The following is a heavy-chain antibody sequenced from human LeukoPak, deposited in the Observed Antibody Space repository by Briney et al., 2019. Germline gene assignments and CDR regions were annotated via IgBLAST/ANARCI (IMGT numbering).Heavy chain of an antibody. Sequence: PSETLSLTCAVYGGSFSGYYWSWIRQPPGKGLEWIGEINHSGSTNYNPSLKSRVTISVDTSKNQFSLKLSSVTAADTAVYYCASYDSSGQNDYWGQGTLVTVSS. CDR3: ASYDSSGQNDY. V-gene: IGHV4-34*01. CDR2: INHSGST. D-gene: IGHD3-22*01. CDR1: GGSFSGYY. J-gene: IGHJ4*02.